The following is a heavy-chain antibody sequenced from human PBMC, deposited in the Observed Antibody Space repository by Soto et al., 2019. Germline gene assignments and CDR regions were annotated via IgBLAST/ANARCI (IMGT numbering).Heavy chain of an antibody. D-gene: IGHD3-22*01. CDR1: GGTFSSYA. CDR2: IIPIFGTA. CDR3: ARDPTYYYDSSGYYLLDY. Sequence: ASVKVSCKASGGTFSSYAISWVRQAPGQGLEWMGGIIPIFGTANYAQKFQGRVTITADESTSTAYMEPSSLRSEDTAVYYCARDPTYYYDSSGYYLLDYWGQGTLVTVSS. V-gene: IGHV1-69*13. J-gene: IGHJ4*02.